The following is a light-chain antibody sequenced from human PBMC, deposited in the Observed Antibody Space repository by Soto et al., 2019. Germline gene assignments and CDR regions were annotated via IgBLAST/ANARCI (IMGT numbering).Light chain of an antibody. CDR3: QQRSNSPFT. CDR2: DAS. J-gene: IGKJ5*01. V-gene: IGKV3-11*01. CDR1: QSVSSY. Sequence: EIVLTQSPATLSLSPGERATLSCRASQSVSSYLAWYQQKPGQAPRLLIYDASNRATGIPARFSGSGSGTDFTLPISSLEPEDFAVYYCQQRSNSPFTFGQGARLEIK.